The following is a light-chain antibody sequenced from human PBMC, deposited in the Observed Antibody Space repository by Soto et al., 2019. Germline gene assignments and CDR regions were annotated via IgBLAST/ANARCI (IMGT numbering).Light chain of an antibody. J-gene: IGLJ1*01. CDR1: SSDVGDYNS. CDR3: CSYAGSYTLYV. Sequence: SALTQPRSVSGSPGQSVTVSCIGTSSDVGDYNSVSWYQQHPGKAPKLMIYDVSKRPSGVPDRFSGSKSGNTASLTISGLQAEDEADYYCCSYAGSYTLYVFGTGTKVTVL. V-gene: IGLV2-11*01. CDR2: DVS.